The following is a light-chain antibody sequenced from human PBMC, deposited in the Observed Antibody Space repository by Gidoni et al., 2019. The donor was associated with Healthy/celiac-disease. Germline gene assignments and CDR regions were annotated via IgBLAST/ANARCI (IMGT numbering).Light chain of an antibody. V-gene: IGLV2-14*03. CDR1: SSAGGGYNY. Sequence: SALTPPASVSGSPGQSITISCTGTSSAGGGYNYVSWYQQHPGKAPKLMIYDVSNRPSGVSNRFSGSKSGNTASLTISGLQAEDEADYYCSSYTSSSTVVFGGGTKLTVL. CDR3: SSYTSSSTVV. J-gene: IGLJ2*01. CDR2: DVS.